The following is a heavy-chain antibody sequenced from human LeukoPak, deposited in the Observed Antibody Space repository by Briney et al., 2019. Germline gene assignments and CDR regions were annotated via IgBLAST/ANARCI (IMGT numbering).Heavy chain of an antibody. J-gene: IGHJ4*02. D-gene: IGHD6-13*01. V-gene: IGHV1-8*01. Sequence: ASVKVSCKASGYTFTSYDINWVRQATGQGLEWMGWMNPNSGNTGYAQKFQGRVTMTRNTSISTAYMELSSLRSEDTAVYYCARTYSSSWGPFDYWGQGTLVTVSS. CDR3: ARTYSSSWGPFDY. CDR2: MNPNSGNT. CDR1: GYTFTSYD.